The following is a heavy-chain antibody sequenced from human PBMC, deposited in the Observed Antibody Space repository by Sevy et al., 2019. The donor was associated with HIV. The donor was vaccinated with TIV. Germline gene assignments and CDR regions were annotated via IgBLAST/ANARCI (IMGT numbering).Heavy chain of an antibody. Sequence: SETLSLTCAVYGGSVSGYYWSWIRQPPGKGLEWIGEINHSGSTNYNPSLKSRVTISVDTSKNQFSLKLSSVTAADTAVYYCARGTNVDTAMVDAFDIWGQGTMVTVSS. D-gene: IGHD5-18*01. CDR2: INHSGST. CDR1: GGSVSGYY. CDR3: ARGTNVDTAMVDAFDI. V-gene: IGHV4-34*01. J-gene: IGHJ3*02.